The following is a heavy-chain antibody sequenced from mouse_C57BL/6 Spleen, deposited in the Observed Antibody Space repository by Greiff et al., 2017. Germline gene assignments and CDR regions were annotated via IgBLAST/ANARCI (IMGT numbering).Heavy chain of an antibody. D-gene: IGHD1-1*01. CDR2: IYPGSGST. CDR1: GYTFTSYW. CDR3: ARSYYYGSSWFAY. Sequence: VQLQQPGASVKMSCKASGYTFTSYWITWVKQRPGQGLEWIGDIYPGSGSTNYNEKFKSKATLTVDTSSSTAYMQLSSLTSEDSAVYYCARSYYYGSSWFAYWGQGTLVTVSA. V-gene: IGHV1-55*01. J-gene: IGHJ3*01.